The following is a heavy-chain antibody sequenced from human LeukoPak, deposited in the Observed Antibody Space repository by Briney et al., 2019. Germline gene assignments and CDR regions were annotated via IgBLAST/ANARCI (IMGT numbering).Heavy chain of an antibody. Sequence: GGSLRLSCAASGLTFSSDSMVWVRQAPGKGLVWVSYINADGTSTTYADSVKGRFTISRDNAKKTVYLQMNSLTSEDTAVYYCARNRDGLGLWGQGTLVIVSS. D-gene: IGHD3-16*01. V-gene: IGHV3-74*01. CDR3: ARNRDGLGL. J-gene: IGHJ4*02. CDR2: INADGTST. CDR1: GLTFSSDS.